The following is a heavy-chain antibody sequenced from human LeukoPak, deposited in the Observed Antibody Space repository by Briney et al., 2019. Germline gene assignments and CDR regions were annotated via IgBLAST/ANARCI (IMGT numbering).Heavy chain of an antibody. Sequence: GGSLRLSCVGSGFTFDKYAMNWVRQAPGKGLEWVSYISSSGSTIYYADSVKGRFTISRDNAKNSLYLQMNSLRAEDTAVYYCARGIQLWLGYFDLWGRGTLVTVSS. CDR1: GFTFDKYA. CDR3: ARGIQLWLGYFDL. J-gene: IGHJ2*01. D-gene: IGHD5-18*01. CDR2: ISSSGSTI. V-gene: IGHV3-48*04.